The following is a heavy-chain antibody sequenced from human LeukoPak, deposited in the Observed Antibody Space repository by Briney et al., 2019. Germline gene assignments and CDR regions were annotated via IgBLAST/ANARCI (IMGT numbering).Heavy chain of an antibody. CDR1: RFTFSSYW. Sequence: GGSLRLSCAASRFTFSSYWMTWVRQAPGKGLEWVANIKEDGSEKYYVDSVKGRFTISRDNAKNSLYLQMNSLRAEDTAVYYCARDSSSWYKQWLSNGMDVWGQGTTVTVSS. CDR2: IKEDGSEK. V-gene: IGHV3-7*01. CDR3: ARDSSSWYKQWLSNGMDV. J-gene: IGHJ6*02. D-gene: IGHD6-13*01.